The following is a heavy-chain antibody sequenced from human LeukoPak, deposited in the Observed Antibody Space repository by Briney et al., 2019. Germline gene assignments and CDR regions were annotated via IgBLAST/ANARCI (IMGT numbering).Heavy chain of an antibody. CDR1: GGTFSSYA. Sequence: VASVKVSCKASGGTFSSYAISWVRQAPGQGLAWMGRIIPIFGTANYAQKFQGRVTITADKSTSTAYMELSSLRSEDTAVYYCARMWSSGGYTVYWGQGTLVTVSS. V-gene: IGHV1-69*06. J-gene: IGHJ4*02. CDR2: IIPIFGTA. CDR3: ARMWSSGGYTVY. D-gene: IGHD6-19*01.